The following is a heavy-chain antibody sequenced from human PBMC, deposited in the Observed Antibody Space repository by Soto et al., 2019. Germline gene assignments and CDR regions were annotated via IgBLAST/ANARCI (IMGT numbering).Heavy chain of an antibody. D-gene: IGHD2-15*01. Sequence: ASVTVSCKASVYTFTSYAMHWVRQAPGQRLEWMAWINAGNGNTKYSQKFQGRVTITRDTSASTAYMELNSLRPEDTAVYYCARVGRELRILLNVFDFWGQGTKVTVSS. CDR3: ARVGRELRILLNVFDF. J-gene: IGHJ3*01. CDR1: VYTFTSYA. CDR2: INAGNGNT. V-gene: IGHV1-3*01.